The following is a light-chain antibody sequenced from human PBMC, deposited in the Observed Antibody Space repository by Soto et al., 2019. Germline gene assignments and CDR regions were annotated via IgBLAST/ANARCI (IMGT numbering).Light chain of an antibody. CDR1: SSDVGGYNY. J-gene: IGLJ2*01. CDR3: SSYTSSSLLPV. CDR2: DVS. Sequence: QSVLTQPASVSGSPGQSITISCTGTSSDVGGYNYVSWYQRHPGKAPKLMIYDVSNRPSGVSNRFSGSKSGNTASLTISGLQAEDEADYYCSSYTSSSLLPVFGGGTTVTVL. V-gene: IGLV2-14*01.